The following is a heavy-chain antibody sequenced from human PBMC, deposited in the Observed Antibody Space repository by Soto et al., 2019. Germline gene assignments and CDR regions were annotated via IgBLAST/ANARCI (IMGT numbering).Heavy chain of an antibody. D-gene: IGHD2-2*02. CDR2: ISYDGSNK. CDR1: GFTFSSYA. J-gene: IGHJ4*02. CDR3: AREGLVPAATPWFDY. Sequence: QVQLVESGGGVVQPGRSLRLSCAASGFTFSSYAMHWVRQAPGKGLEWVAVISYDGSNKYYADSMKGRFTISRDNSKNTLYLQMNSLRAEDTAVYYCAREGLVPAATPWFDYWGQGTLVTVSS. V-gene: IGHV3-30-3*01.